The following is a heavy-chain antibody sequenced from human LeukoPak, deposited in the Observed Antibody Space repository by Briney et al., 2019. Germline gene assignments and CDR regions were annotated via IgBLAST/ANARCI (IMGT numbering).Heavy chain of an antibody. CDR3: ACVVRGAFDI. D-gene: IGHD2-21*01. J-gene: IGHJ3*02. V-gene: IGHV1-46*03. CDR1: GFTFTSYY. CDR2: INPSGGST. Sequence: ASVRVSCKASGFTFTSYYMHWVRQAPGQGLEWMGIINPSGGSTSYPQKFQGRVTMTRDTSTSTVYMELSSLRSEDTAVYYCACVVRGAFDIWGQGTLVTASS.